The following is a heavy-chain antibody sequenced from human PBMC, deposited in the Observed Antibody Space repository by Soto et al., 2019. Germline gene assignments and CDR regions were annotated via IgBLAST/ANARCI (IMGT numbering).Heavy chain of an antibody. CDR2: IDPYNGNT. D-gene: IGHD1-26*01. V-gene: IGHV1-18*01. Sequence: GSSGKVSCKASGYTFTSYCISWVRQAPGQGLEWMGWIDPYNGNTKYAQKLQGRVTMTTDTSTSTAYMELRSLRSDDTAVYYCARDAAVGLFDYWGQGTLVTVSS. CDR1: GYTFTSYC. CDR3: ARDAAVGLFDY. J-gene: IGHJ4*02.